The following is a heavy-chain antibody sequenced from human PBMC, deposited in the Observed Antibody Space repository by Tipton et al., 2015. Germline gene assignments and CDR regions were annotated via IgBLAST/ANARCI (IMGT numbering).Heavy chain of an antibody. D-gene: IGHD6-25*01. CDR3: ARDAGIIAAPSRYFQY. Sequence: TLSLTCDVSGVSVTSGSYYWSWIRQSPGKGLEWIGYIYHTGSTVYNPSLKSRVAISLERLKNQFSLSLTSVTAADTAIYYCARDAGIIAAPSRYFQYWGQGTLVSVSS. CDR2: IYHTGST. CDR1: GVSVTSGSYY. V-gene: IGHV4-61*01. J-gene: IGHJ1*01.